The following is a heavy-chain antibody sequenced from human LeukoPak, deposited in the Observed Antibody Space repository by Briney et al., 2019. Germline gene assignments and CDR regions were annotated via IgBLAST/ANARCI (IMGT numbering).Heavy chain of an antibody. J-gene: IGHJ6*02. D-gene: IGHD1-26*01. CDR1: GGSISSYY. CDR3: ARGGTVRNGMDV. Sequence: SETLSLTCTVSGGSISSYYWSWIRQPPGKGLEWIGYIYYSGSTNYNPSLKSRVTISVDASKNQFSLKLSSVTAADAAVYYCARGGTVRNGMDVWGQGTTVTVSS. CDR2: IYYSGST. V-gene: IGHV4-59*01.